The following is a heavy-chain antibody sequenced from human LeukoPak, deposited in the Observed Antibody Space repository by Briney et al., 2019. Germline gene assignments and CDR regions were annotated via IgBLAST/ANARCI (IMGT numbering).Heavy chain of an antibody. J-gene: IGHJ4*02. D-gene: IGHD3-3*01. V-gene: IGHV1-18*01. CDR1: GYTFTSYG. Sequence: ASVKVSCKASGYTFTSYGISWVRQAPGQGLEWMGWISAYNGNTNYAQKLQGRVTMTTDTSTSTAYMELRSLRSDDTAVYYCARDRGTTYYDFWSGPSDTFDYWGQGTPVTVSS. CDR2: ISAYNGNT. CDR3: ARDRGTTYYDFWSGPSDTFDY.